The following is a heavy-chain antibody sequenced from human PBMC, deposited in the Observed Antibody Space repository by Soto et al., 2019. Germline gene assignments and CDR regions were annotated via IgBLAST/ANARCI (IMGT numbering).Heavy chain of an antibody. CDR1: GGSISSGGDY. CDR2: ILYSGNI. CDR3: ARVSAGNHLYYGLDV. Sequence: SETLSLTCSVSGGSISSGGDYWSWIRQHPGRGLEWIGYILYSGNIYYNPSLESRVTISVDTSKNQFSLKLTPVTAADTAVYYCARVSAGNHLYYGLDVWGPGTTVTVSS. J-gene: IGHJ6*02. V-gene: IGHV4-31*03. D-gene: IGHD3-3*01.